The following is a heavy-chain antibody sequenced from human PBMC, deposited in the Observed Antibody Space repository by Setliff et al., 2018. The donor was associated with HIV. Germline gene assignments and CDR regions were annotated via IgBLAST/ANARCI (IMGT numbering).Heavy chain of an antibody. D-gene: IGHD2-21*01. CDR3: ARAKASRQARPTNCFDP. Sequence: AASVKVSCKASGGNFRFYAFSWVRQAPGQGLEWMGGIIPMFVTANYAQKFQDRVTITTDESTSTADMELSILRFEDTAFYYCARAKASRQARPTNCFDPWGQGTLVTVSS. CDR2: IIPMFVTA. CDR1: GGNFRFYA. J-gene: IGHJ5*02. V-gene: IGHV1-69*05.